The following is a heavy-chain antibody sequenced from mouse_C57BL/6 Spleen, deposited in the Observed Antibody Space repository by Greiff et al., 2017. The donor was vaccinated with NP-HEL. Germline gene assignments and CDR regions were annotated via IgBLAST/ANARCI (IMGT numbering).Heavy chain of an antibody. J-gene: IGHJ4*01. Sequence: ESGPGLVKPSQSLSLTCSVTGYSITSGYYWNWIRQFPGNKLEWMGYISYDGSNNYNPSLKNRISITRDTSKNQFFLKLNSVTTEDTATYYCAREGNYVRFYYAMDYWGQGTSVTVSS. V-gene: IGHV3-6*01. CDR3: AREGNYVRFYYAMDY. CDR2: ISYDGSN. CDR1: GYSITSGYY. D-gene: IGHD2-1*01.